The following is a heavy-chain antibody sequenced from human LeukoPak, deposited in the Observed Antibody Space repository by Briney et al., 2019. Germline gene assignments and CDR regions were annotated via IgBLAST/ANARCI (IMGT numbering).Heavy chain of an antibody. J-gene: IGHJ5*02. CDR2: ISHSGST. CDR3: ARGRGFDP. Sequence: SETLSLTCAVYGGSFSGYSWSWIRQPPGKGLEWIGEISHSGSTNYNPSLKSRVTISVDTSKNQFSLKLSSVTAADTAVYYCARGRGFDPWGQGTLVTVSS. CDR1: GGSFSGYS. V-gene: IGHV4-34*01.